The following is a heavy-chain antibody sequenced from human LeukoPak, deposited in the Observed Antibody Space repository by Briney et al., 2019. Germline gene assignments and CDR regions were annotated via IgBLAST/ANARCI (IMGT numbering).Heavy chain of an antibody. CDR3: ARDRVDSSGWYIFHYYYGMDV. CDR1: GYTFTSYG. V-gene: IGHV1-18*01. D-gene: IGHD6-19*01. Sequence: ASVKVSCKASGYTFTSYGISWVRQAPGQGLEWMGWISAYNGNTNYAQKLQGRVTMTRDTSTSTVYMELSSLRSEDTAVYYCARDRVDSSGWYIFHYYYGMDVWGQGTTVTVSS. J-gene: IGHJ6*02. CDR2: ISAYNGNT.